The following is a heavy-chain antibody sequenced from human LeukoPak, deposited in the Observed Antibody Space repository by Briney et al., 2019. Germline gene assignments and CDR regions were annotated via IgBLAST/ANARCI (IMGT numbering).Heavy chain of an antibody. CDR3: ARVRSLVVPAASFDY. J-gene: IGHJ4*02. CDR1: GFTFSSYG. D-gene: IGHD2-2*01. V-gene: IGHV3-30*03. CDR2: TSYDGSNK. Sequence: GGSLRLSCAASGFTFSSYGMHWVRQAPGKGLEWVAVTSYDGSNKYYADSVKGRFTISRDNSKNTLYLQMNSLRAEDTAVYYCARVRSLVVPAASFDYWGQGTLVTVSS.